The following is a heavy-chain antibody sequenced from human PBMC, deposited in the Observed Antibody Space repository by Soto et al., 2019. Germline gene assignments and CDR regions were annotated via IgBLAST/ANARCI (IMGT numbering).Heavy chain of an antibody. D-gene: IGHD6-13*01. V-gene: IGHV4-59*01. Sequence: PSETLSLTCTVSGGSISSYYWSWIRQPPGKGLEWIGYIYYSGSTNYNPSLKSRVTISVDTSKNQFSLKLSSVTAADTAVYYCARVAGYSSSYYYYYCMDVWGQGTTVTVSS. CDR1: GGSISSYY. J-gene: IGHJ6*02. CDR3: ARVAGYSSSYYYYYCMDV. CDR2: IYYSGST.